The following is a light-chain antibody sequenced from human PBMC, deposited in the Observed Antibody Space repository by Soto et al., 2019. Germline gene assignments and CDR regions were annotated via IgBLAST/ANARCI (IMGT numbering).Light chain of an antibody. CDR3: QDYGSWWGT. Sequence: EIVLTQSPGTLSLSPGERATLSCRASQSVSSSYLAWYQQKPGQAPRLLIYGTSSRATAIPDRFSGSGSGKDFTLTISSLELEFFALYYCQDYGSWWGTLGTGTKGDIK. CDR1: QSVSSSY. V-gene: IGKV3-20*01. J-gene: IGKJ3*01. CDR2: GTS.